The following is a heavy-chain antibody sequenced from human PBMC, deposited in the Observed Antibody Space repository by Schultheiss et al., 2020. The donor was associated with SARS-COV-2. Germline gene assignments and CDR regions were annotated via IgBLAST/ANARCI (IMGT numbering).Heavy chain of an antibody. Sequence: SETLSLTCSVSGDSIGTYYWNWVRQSPGKGLEWIGYIYYSGSTNYNPSVKSRVTMSVDKSKNQFSLKLSSVTAADTAVYYCARVRVVATSADAFDIWGQGTMVTVSS. CDR3: ARVRVVATSADAFDI. V-gene: IGHV4-59*01. CDR2: IYYSGST. J-gene: IGHJ3*02. CDR1: GDSIGTYY. D-gene: IGHD5-12*01.